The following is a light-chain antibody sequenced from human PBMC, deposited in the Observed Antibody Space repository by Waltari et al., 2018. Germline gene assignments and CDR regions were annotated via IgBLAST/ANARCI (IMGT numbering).Light chain of an antibody. V-gene: IGLV2-14*03. CDR2: DVT. CDR1: STDVGDYNY. J-gene: IGLJ3*02. CDR3: CSYAGRSTWV. Sequence: QSALTQPAPVSGSPRQSITTSRPRASTDVGDYNYVSWYQQIPGKAPKVIIYDVTKRPSGVSNRFSGSKSGNSASLSISGLQAEDEAHYYCCSYAGRSTWVFGGGTKVTVL.